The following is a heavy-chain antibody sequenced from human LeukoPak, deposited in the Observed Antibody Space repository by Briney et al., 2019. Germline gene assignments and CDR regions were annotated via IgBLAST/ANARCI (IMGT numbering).Heavy chain of an antibody. CDR2: IIPIFGTA. CDR3: ATSSSSNVRSAFDI. D-gene: IGHD6-6*01. V-gene: IGHV1-69*05. CDR1: GGTFSSYA. J-gene: IGHJ3*02. Sequence: ASVKVSCKASGGTFSSYAISWVRQAPGQGLEWMGGIIPIFGTANYAQKFQGRVTITTDESTSTAYMELSSLRSEDTAVYYCATSSSSNVRSAFDIWGQGTMVTVSS.